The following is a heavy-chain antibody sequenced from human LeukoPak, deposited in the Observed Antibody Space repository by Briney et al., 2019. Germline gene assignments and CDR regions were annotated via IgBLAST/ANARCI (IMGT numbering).Heavy chain of an antibody. V-gene: IGHV1-8*01. J-gene: IGHJ6*03. Sequence: ASVKVSCKASGYTFTSYDINWVRQATGQGLEWMGWMNPNSGNTGYAQKFQGRVTMTRNTSISTAYMELSSLRSEDTAVYYCARALMVRGVIGFLFYYYMDVWGKGTTVTVSS. CDR1: GYTFTSYD. D-gene: IGHD3-10*01. CDR3: ARALMVRGVIGFLFYYYMDV. CDR2: MNPNSGNT.